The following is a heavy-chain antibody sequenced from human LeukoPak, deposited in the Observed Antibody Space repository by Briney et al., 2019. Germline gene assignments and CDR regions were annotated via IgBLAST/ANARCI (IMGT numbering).Heavy chain of an antibody. CDR2: IYYSGST. J-gene: IGHJ4*02. Sequence: PSETLSLTCTVSAGSITSYYWSWIRQPPGKRLEWIGYIYYSGSTNYNPPLNSRVTISIDTSKNQFSLKLTSVTAADTAVYYCAIHYGGGVYYFDYWGQGTLVTVSP. CDR3: AIHYGGGVYYFDY. V-gene: IGHV4-59*01. CDR1: AGSITSYY. D-gene: IGHD4-23*01.